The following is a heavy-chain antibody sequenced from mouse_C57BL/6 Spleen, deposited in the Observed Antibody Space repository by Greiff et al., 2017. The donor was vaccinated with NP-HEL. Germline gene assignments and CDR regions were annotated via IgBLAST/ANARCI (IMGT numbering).Heavy chain of an antibody. Sequence: QVHVKQSGAELARPGASVKLSCKASGYTFTSYGISWVKQRTGQGLEWIGEIYPRSGNTYYNEKFKGKATLTADKSSSTAYMELRSLTSEDSAVYVCARKGVYDYDVSWFAYWGQGTLVTVSA. CDR1: GYTFTSYG. CDR2: IYPRSGNT. J-gene: IGHJ3*01. V-gene: IGHV1-81*01. D-gene: IGHD2-4*01. CDR3: ARKGVYDYDVSWFAY.